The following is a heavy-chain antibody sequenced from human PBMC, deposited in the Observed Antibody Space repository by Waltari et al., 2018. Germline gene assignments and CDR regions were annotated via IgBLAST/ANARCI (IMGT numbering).Heavy chain of an antibody. V-gene: IGHV6-1*01. CDR1: GDSVSSNTAA. J-gene: IGHJ6*02. CDR2: TYYRSKWSN. Sequence: QVQLQQSGPGLVRPSQTLTLTCAISGDSVSSNTAAWNWIRQSPSRGLEWLGRTYYRSKWSNDYALAVNSRITINPDTSQNQFSLQLKSVTPEDTAVYYCARSSRGYGGYDRHYFYYYGMDVWGQGTTVTVSS. CDR3: ARSSRGYGGYDRHYFYYYGMDV. D-gene: IGHD5-12*01.